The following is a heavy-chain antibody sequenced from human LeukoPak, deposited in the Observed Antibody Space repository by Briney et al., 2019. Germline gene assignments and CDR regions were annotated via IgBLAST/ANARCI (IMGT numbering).Heavy chain of an antibody. CDR3: ARVPYYYDSSGYHHWYFDL. CDR1: GGSISSYY. CDR2: IYYSGST. V-gene: IGHV4-59*01. J-gene: IGHJ2*01. Sequence: SETLSLTCTVSGGSISSYYWSWIRQPPGKGLEWIGYIYYSGSTNYNPSLKSRVTISVDTSKNQFSLKLSSVTAADTAVYYYARVPYYYDSSGYHHWYFDLWGRGTLVTVSS. D-gene: IGHD3-22*01.